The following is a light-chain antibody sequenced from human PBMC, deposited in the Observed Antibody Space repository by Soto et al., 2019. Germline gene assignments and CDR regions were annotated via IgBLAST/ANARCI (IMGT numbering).Light chain of an antibody. CDR1: SSNIGAGYD. V-gene: IGLV1-40*01. J-gene: IGLJ1*01. CDR2: GQS. CDR3: QSYDSSLFYV. Sequence: QSVLTQPPSVSGAPGQRVTISCTGNSSNIGAGYDVHWYQQLPGTAPKLLIYGQSNRPSGVPDRFSGSKSGTSASLAITGLQAEDEADYYCQSYDSSLFYVFGAGTKVTVL.